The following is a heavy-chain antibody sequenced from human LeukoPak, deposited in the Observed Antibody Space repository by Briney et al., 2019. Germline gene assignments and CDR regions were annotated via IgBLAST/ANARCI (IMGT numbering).Heavy chain of an antibody. J-gene: IGHJ6*01. CDR2: IDHSGRT. Sequence: GSLRLSCAASGFTFSAFGMNWVRQAPGKGLEWIGEIDHSGRTNYNPSLKSRVTISVDKSKNQISLKLSSVTAADTAVYYCASKEYYYYGMDVWGQGTTVTVSS. CDR1: GFTFSAFGM. CDR3: ASKEYYYYGMDV. V-gene: IGHV4-4*02.